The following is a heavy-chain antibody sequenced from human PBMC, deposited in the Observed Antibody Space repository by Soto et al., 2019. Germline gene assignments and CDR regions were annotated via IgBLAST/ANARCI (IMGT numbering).Heavy chain of an antibody. CDR1: GFTLSGYA. CDR3: ARRARPDFYYMDV. Sequence: GGSLRLSCAASGFTLSGYAMDWVRQAPGKELGYVSGISSNGVGTYYANSVQGRFTISRDNSKNTVYLQMGSLRPEDTAVYYCARRARPDFYYMDVWGKGTTVTVSS. D-gene: IGHD6-6*01. J-gene: IGHJ6*03. CDR2: ISSNGVGT. V-gene: IGHV3-64*01.